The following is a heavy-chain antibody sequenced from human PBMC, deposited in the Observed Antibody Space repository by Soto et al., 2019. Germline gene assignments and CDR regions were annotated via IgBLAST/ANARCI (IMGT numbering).Heavy chain of an antibody. V-gene: IGHV1-46*01. CDR2: INPSGGST. Sequence: QVQLVQSGAEVKKPGASVKVSCKASGYTFTSYYMHWVRQAPGQGLEWMGIINPSGGSTNYTQKFQGRCTMTRDTSTSTVYMDLSSLSSEDTAVYYCAIYLAAGDYWCQGTVVTVSS. D-gene: IGHD6-13*01. CDR3: AIYLAAGDY. CDR1: GYTFTSYY. J-gene: IGHJ4*02.